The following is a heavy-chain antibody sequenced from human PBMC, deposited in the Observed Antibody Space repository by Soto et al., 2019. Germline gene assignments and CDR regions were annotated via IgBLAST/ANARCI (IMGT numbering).Heavy chain of an antibody. D-gene: IGHD3-10*01. CDR1: GGTFSSYT. CDR3: ARDYGYYGSGMFDP. V-gene: IGHV1-69*08. Sequence: QVQLVQSGAEVKKPGSSVKVSCKASGGTFSSYTISWVRQAPGQGLEWMGRIIPILGIANYAQKFQGRVTITADKXTSTAYMELSSLRSEDTAVYYCARDYGYYGSGMFDPWGQGTLVTVSS. CDR2: IIPILGIA. J-gene: IGHJ5*02.